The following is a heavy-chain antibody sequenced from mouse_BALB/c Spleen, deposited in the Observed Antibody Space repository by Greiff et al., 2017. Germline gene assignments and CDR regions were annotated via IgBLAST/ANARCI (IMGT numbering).Heavy chain of an antibody. J-gene: IGHJ2*01. CDR2: ISDGGSYT. V-gene: IGHV5-4*02. D-gene: IGHD2-3*01. CDR1: GFTFSDYY. Sequence: EVKLVESGGGLVKPGGSLKLSCAASGFTFSDYYMYWVRQTPEKRLEWVATISDGGSYTYYPDSVKGRFTISRDNAKNNLYLQMSSLRSEDTAMYYCARHSPDGYFDYWGQGTTLTVSS. CDR3: ARHSPDGYFDY.